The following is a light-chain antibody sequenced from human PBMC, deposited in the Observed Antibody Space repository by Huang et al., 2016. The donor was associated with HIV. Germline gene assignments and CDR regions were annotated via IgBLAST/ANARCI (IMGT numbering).Light chain of an antibody. CDR3: QQRSIWPPLT. V-gene: IGKV3-11*01. J-gene: IGKJ4*01. CDR1: QSVSKY. Sequence: IVLTQSPATLSLSLGERATLYCRATQSVSKYLAWYQQKPGQAPRLLIYDGFKRATGIPARFSGSGSGTDFTLTISSLEPEDSAVYYCQQRSIWPPLTFGGGTKVEIK. CDR2: DGF.